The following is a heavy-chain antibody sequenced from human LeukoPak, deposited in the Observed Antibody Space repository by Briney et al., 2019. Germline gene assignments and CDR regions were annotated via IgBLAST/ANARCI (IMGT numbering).Heavy chain of an antibody. D-gene: IGHD5-18*01. CDR3: ARSRGYSYGTHYFDY. Sequence: GGSLRLSCAASGFTFSTYWVTWVRQAPGKGLEWVANINQDGSEKYYVDSVKGRFTISRDNAKNSLYLQMNSLRAEDTAVYYCARSRGYSYGTHYFDYWGQGTLVTVSS. CDR2: INQDGSEK. J-gene: IGHJ4*02. V-gene: IGHV3-7*01. CDR1: GFTFSTYW.